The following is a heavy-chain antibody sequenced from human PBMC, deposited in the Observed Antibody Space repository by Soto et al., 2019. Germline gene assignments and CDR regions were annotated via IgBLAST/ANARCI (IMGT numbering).Heavy chain of an antibody. CDR3: ARDGMTTGDT. D-gene: IGHD2-21*02. J-gene: IGHJ4*02. CDR1: GVSVRSYT. Sequence: SETLSLTCIVSGVSVRSYTWSWVRQPANKGLEWIGRVFSSVSATYNPSLKSRVSISMDAPENRISLKLDSVTAADAGVYFCARDGMTTGDTWGPGTLVTVSS. CDR2: VFSSVSA. V-gene: IGHV4-4*07.